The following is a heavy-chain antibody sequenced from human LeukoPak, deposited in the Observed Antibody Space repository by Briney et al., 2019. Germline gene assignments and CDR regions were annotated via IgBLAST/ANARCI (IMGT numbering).Heavy chain of an antibody. Sequence: SETLSLTCTVSGGSISSSSYYWSWIRQPPGKGLEWIGYIYYSGSTNYNPSLKSRVTISVDTSKNQFSLKLSSVTAADTAVYYCARDRSGSWYDNWFDPWGQGTLVTVSS. CDR1: GGSISSSSYY. CDR3: ARDRSGSWYDNWFDP. CDR2: IYYSGST. J-gene: IGHJ5*02. D-gene: IGHD6-13*01. V-gene: IGHV4-61*01.